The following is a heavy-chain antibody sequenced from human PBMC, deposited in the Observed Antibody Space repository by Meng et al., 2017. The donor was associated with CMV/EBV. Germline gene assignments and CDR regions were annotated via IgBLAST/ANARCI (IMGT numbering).Heavy chain of an antibody. D-gene: IGHD6-13*01. CDR1: GFTFSSYS. V-gene: IGHV3-21*01. CDR3: AREAGYSSSWYDGGGDYYYYYGMDV. J-gene: IGHJ6*02. CDR2: ISSSSSYI. Sequence: GESLKISCAASGFTFSSYSMNWVRQAPGKGLEWVSSISSSSSYIYYADSVKGRFTISRDNAKSSLYLQMNSLRAEDTAVYYCAREAGYSSSWYDGGGDYYYYYGMDVWGQGTTVTVSS.